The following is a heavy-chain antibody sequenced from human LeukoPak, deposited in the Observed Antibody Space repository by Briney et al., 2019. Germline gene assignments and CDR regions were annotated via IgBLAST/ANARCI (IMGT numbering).Heavy chain of an antibody. D-gene: IGHD3-22*01. Sequence: ASVKVSCKASRYTFTSYDINWVRQATGQGLEWMGWMNPNSGNTGYAQKFQGRVTMTRNTSISTAYMELSSLRSEDTAVYYCARSGSYYYDSSGYLGDFDYWGQGTLVTVSS. CDR3: ARSGSYYYDSSGYLGDFDY. J-gene: IGHJ4*02. CDR2: MNPNSGNT. V-gene: IGHV1-8*01. CDR1: RYTFTSYD.